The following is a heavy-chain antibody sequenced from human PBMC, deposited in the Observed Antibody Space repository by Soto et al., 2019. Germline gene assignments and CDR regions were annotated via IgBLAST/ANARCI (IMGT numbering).Heavy chain of an antibody. V-gene: IGHV3-11*01. CDR3: ASDLPQMLSHNYDYYSMAV. Sequence: QVQLVESGGDLVKPGGSLTLSCVASGFTFSDYYMTWIRQAPGAGLEYISYISNSGITKFYADSVKGRFTISRDNGKNSLYLQMNSLRAEDTAVYYCASDLPQMLSHNYDYYSMAVWGKWTTCTVSS. J-gene: IGHJ6*03. D-gene: IGHD2-8*01. CDR2: ISNSGITK. CDR1: GFTFSDYY.